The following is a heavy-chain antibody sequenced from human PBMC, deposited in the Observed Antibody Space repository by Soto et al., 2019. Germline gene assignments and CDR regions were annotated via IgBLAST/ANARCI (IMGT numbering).Heavy chain of an antibody. CDR2: IKQDGSEK. Sequence: EVQLVESGGGLVQPGGSLRLSCVASGFTFSSYWMSWVRQAPGKGLEWVANIKQDGSEKYYVDSVKGRFTISRDNAKNSLYLQMNSLRAEDTAVYYCARLAYYFDYWGQGTLVTVSS. V-gene: IGHV3-7*01. CDR1: GFTFSSYW. CDR3: ARLAYYFDY. J-gene: IGHJ4*02.